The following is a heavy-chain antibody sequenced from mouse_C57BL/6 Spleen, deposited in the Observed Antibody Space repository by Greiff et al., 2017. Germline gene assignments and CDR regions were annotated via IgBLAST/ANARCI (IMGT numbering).Heavy chain of an antibody. J-gene: IGHJ3*01. Sequence: EVKLVESGGGLVKPGGSLKLSCAASGFTFSSYPMSWVRQTPEKRLEWVATFSGGGGKTYYPDSVKGRFTISRYNANNTLYLQRSGLSSEDTDWYYCERGAYCGTSSAWFAYWGQGTLVTVSA. D-gene: IGHD1-1*01. V-gene: IGHV5-9*01. CDR3: ERGAYCGTSSAWFAY. CDR2: FSGGGGKT. CDR1: GFTFSSYP.